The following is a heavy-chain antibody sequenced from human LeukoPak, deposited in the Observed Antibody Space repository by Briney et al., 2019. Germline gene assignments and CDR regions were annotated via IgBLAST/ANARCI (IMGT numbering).Heavy chain of an antibody. Sequence: GASVTVSCKASGYTFTSYDINWVRQAPGQGLAWMGWINPNSGDTGYAKKFQGKVTMTRNTSISTAYMEVSSLRSEDTAVYYCARGYSYVYNYWGQGTLVTVSS. D-gene: IGHD5-18*01. CDR3: ARGYSYVYNY. CDR2: INPNSGDT. V-gene: IGHV1-8*01. CDR1: GYTFTSYD. J-gene: IGHJ4*02.